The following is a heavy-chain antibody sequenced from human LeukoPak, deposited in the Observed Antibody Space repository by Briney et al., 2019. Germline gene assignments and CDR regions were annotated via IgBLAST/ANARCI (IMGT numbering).Heavy chain of an antibody. CDR1: GGSISSYY. CDR2: VFYSGST. D-gene: IGHD6-13*01. J-gene: IGHJ3*02. Sequence: SETLSLTCTVSGGSISSYYWSWIRQPPGKGLEWSGYVFYSGSTNYNPSLRSRVTISVDTSKNQFSLKLSSVTAADTAVYYCARSSRWLGDAFDIWGQGTMVTVSS. CDR3: ARSSRWLGDAFDI. V-gene: IGHV4-59*01.